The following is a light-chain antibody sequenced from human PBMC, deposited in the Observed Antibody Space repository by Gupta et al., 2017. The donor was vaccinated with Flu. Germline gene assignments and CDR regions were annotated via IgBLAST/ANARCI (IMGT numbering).Light chain of an antibody. CDR1: QSVLYSSNNKNN. CDR3: QQDDRTPLT. CDR2: WAS. J-gene: IGKJ3*01. V-gene: IGKV4-1*01. Sequence: DLVMTQSPDSLAVSLGERATINCKSSQSVLYSSNNKNNVAWYQQKPGQPPKLLIYWASTRESGVPDRFSGSGSGPDFTLTISSLQAEDVAVYYCQQDDRTPLTCGHGTTVDIK.